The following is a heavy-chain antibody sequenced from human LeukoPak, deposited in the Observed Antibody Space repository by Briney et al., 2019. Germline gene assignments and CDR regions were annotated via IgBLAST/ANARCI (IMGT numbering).Heavy chain of an antibody. J-gene: IGHJ4*02. CDR1: GFTFSSYA. CDR3: EKGGAAAGTLFFAY. D-gene: IGHD6-13*01. CDR2: ISGGGTNT. V-gene: IGHV3-23*01. Sequence: GGSLRLSCAASGFTFSSYAMSWVRQAPGKGLEWVSAISGGGTNTYYADSVKGRFTISSDNSKNTLYLQMNSLRAEDTAVYFCEKGGAAAGTLFFAYWGQGTLVTVSS.